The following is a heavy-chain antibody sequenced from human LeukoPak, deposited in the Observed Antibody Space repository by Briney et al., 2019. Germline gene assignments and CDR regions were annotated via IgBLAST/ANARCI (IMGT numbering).Heavy chain of an antibody. CDR2: IYYSGST. V-gene: IGHV4-30-4*01. Sequence: SQTLSLTCTVSGGSISSGDYYWSWIRQPPGKGLEWIGYIYYSGSTYYNPPLKSRVTISVDTSKNQFSLKLSSVTAADTAVYYCARDSEQWLVPSTWGQGTLVTVSS. J-gene: IGHJ5*02. CDR3: ARDSEQWLVPST. CDR1: GGSISSGDYY. D-gene: IGHD6-19*01.